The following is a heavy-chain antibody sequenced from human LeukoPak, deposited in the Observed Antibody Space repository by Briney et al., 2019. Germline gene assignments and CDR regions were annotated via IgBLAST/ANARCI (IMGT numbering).Heavy chain of an antibody. CDR1: GHTFTAYY. CDR2: INPNSGGT. V-gene: IGHV1-2*02. J-gene: IGHJ4*02. Sequence: GASVKVSRKASGHTFTAYYMFWVRQAPGQGLEWMGWINPNSGGTNYAPKFQGRVTMTRDTSISTAYMELSGLTSDDTAVYFCATYYSDTSARDWGQGTLVTVSS. D-gene: IGHD3-22*01. CDR3: ATYYSDTSARD.